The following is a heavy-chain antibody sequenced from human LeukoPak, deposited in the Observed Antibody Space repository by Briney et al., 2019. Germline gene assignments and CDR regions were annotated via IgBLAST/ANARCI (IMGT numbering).Heavy chain of an antibody. V-gene: IGHV1-2*02. Sequence: ASVKVSCKASGFTITESFIHWVRQAPGQGLEWMGWVSPNSGGTNYAQKFQGRVTMTRDTSINTTYLELTGLTYDCTRDPEQLFFEYFDYWGQGTQVTVTS. CDR2: VSPNSGGT. J-gene: IGHJ4*02. D-gene: IGHD1-26*01. CDR3: LFFEYFDY. CDR1: GFTITESF.